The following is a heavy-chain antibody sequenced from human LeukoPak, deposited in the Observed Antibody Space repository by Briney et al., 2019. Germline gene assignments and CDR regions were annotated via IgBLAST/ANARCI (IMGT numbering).Heavy chain of an antibody. J-gene: IGHJ6*03. Sequence: PSETLSLTCAVYGGSFSGYYWSWIRQPPGKGLEWIGEINHSGSTNYNPSLKSRVTISVGTSKNQFSLKLSSVTAADTAVYYCASLPCSSTSCYKDYYYYYMDVWGKGTTVTVSS. D-gene: IGHD2-2*02. CDR1: GGSFSGYY. V-gene: IGHV4-34*01. CDR2: INHSGST. CDR3: ASLPCSSTSCYKDYYYYYMDV.